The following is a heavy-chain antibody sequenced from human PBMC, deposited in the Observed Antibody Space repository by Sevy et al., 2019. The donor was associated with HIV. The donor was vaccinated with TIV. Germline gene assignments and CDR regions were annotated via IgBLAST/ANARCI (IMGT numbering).Heavy chain of an antibody. CDR1: GFTFSSYG. CDR2: IRYDGSNK. CDR3: AKPTRPESYGHGGAFDI. V-gene: IGHV3-30*02. J-gene: IGHJ3*02. D-gene: IGHD4-17*01. Sequence: GGSLRLSCAASGFTFSSYGMHWVRQAPGKGLKWVAFIRYDGSNKYYADSVKGRFTISRDNSKNTLYLQMNSLRAEDTAVYYCAKPTRPESYGHGGAFDIWGQGTMVTVS.